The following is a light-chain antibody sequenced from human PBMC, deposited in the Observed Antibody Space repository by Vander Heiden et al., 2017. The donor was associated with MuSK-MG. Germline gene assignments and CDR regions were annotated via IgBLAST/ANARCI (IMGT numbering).Light chain of an antibody. CDR2: AAS. Sequence: EIVLTPSPGTLSLSPGERVTLSCRASQSLSSNSLAWYQQRPGQTPRLLIYAASSRATGIPDRFSGSGSGTDFTLTIARLEPVDFAVYYCHQYGTSPLTFGGGTKLEIK. V-gene: IGKV3-20*01. J-gene: IGKJ4*01. CDR3: HQYGTSPLT. CDR1: QSLSSNS.